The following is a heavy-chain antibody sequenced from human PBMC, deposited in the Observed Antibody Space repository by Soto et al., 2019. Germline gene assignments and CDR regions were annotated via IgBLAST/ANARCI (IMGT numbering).Heavy chain of an antibody. J-gene: IGHJ5*02. D-gene: IGHD2-15*01. CDR1: GGSFSCYY. CDR2: INHSGST. V-gene: IGHV4-34*01. CDR3: AREDLKRYCSGGSCYDGYNWFDP. Sequence: SETLSLTCAVYGGSFSCYYLSWIRQPPGKGLEWIGEINHSGSTNYNPSLKSRVTISVDTSKNQFSLKLSSVTAADTAVYYCAREDLKRYCSGGSCYDGYNWFDPWGQGTLVTVSS.